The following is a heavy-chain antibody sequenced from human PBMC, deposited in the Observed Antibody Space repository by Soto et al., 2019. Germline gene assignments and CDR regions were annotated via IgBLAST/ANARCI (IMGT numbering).Heavy chain of an antibody. CDR2: LFPGGTT. D-gene: IGHD2-2*01. J-gene: IGHJ5*02. CDR1: GDPITSYF. Sequence: SETLSLTCTVSGDPITSYFWSWIRQPAGKGLEWIGHLFPGGTTSLNTSLKSRVTISVDTSKNQFSLKLSSVTAADTAVYYCARDPGSSTSYFNWFDPWGQGTLVTVSS. CDR3: ARDPGSSTSYFNWFDP. V-gene: IGHV4-4*07.